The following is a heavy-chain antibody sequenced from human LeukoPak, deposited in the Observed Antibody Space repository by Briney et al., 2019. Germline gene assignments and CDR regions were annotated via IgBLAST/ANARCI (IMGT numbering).Heavy chain of an antibody. J-gene: IGHJ4*02. CDR1: GFTVTSNY. CDR2: IYSGGAT. D-gene: IGHD6-19*01. CDR3: ARVSSGWHGEHSDY. V-gene: IGHV3-53*01. Sequence: PGGSLRLSCAASGFTVTSNYMSWVRQAPGKGLEWVSVIYSGGATKYADSVKGRFSISRDNSKNIIYLQMNSLRAEDTAVYYCARVSSGWHGEHSDYWGQGTLVTVSS.